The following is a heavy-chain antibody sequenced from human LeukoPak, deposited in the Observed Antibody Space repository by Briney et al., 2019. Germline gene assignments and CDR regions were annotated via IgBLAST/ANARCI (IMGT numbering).Heavy chain of an antibody. Sequence: GGSLRLSCAASGFTFSSYAMSWVRQAPGKGLEWVSTISGSGGSTYYADSVKGRFTISRDNSKNTLYLQMNSLRAEDTAVYYCAKAPGFTVVTTAGYWGQGTLVTVSS. CDR2: ISGSGGST. D-gene: IGHD4-23*01. J-gene: IGHJ4*02. CDR3: AKAPGFTVVTTAGY. V-gene: IGHV3-23*01. CDR1: GFTFSSYA.